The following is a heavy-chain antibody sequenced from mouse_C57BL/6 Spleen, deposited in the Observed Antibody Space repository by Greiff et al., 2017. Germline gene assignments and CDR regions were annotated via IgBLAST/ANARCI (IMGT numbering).Heavy chain of an antibody. D-gene: IGHD1-1*01. CDR2: IHPNSGST. CDR3: ARLGYGSSRYFDV. Sequence: QVQLQQPGAELVKPGASVKLSCKASGYTFTSYWKHWVKQRPGQGLEWIGMIHPNSGSTNYNEKFKSKATLTVDKSSSTAYMQLSSLTSEDSAVYYCARLGYGSSRYFDVWGTGTTVTVSS. V-gene: IGHV1-64*01. J-gene: IGHJ1*03. CDR1: GYTFTSYW.